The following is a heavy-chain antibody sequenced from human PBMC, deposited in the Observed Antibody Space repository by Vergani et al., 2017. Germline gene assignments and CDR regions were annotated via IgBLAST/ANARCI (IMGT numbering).Heavy chain of an antibody. D-gene: IGHD1-7*01. J-gene: IGHJ6*03. CDR3: VYRRTECGTTGCFYPFYDYYYMGV. CDR2: IYWNDDQ. CDR1: GFSLNTRGVS. V-gene: IGHV2-5*04. Sequence: QVTLRESGPTLVKPTQTLTLTCTFSGFSLNTRGVSVAWIRQPPGKALDWLALIYWNDDQHYSPSLNNRVTITKDTSKNQVVLTMTNMDYVDTGTYYCVYRRTECGTTGCFYPFYDYYYMGVWGKGTTVTVSS.